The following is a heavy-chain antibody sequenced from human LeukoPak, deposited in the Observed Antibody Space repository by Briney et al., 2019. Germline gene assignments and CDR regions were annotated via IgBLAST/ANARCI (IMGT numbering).Heavy chain of an antibody. J-gene: IGHJ3*02. V-gene: IGHV3-21*01. CDR3: ARDLFEVVGASADGFDI. D-gene: IGHD1-26*01. Sequence: GGSLRLSCAGSGFTFCSYSMNWVRQAPGKGLEWVSFVSGSGGHIYYADSVKGRFTISRDNAKSSLYLQMNSLRAEDTAVYYCARDLFEVVGASADGFDIWGQGTMVTVSS. CDR2: VSGSGGHI. CDR1: GFTFCSYS.